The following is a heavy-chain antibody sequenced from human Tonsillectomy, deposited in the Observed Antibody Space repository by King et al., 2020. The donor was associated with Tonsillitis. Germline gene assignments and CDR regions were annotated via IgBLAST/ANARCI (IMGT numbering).Heavy chain of an antibody. CDR3: ARGSRQGGGSGLTFDS. D-gene: IGHD3-16*01. Sequence: VQLQESGPGLVKPSETLSLTCTVSGDSISTYYWSWIRQPPGKGLEWIGYIHFIGSTNYNPSLESRVTISVDTSKKQISLKLRSVTAADTAVYYCARGSRQGGGSGLTFDSWGQGTLVTVSS. CDR2: IHFIGST. V-gene: IGHV4-59*01. CDR1: GDSISTYY. J-gene: IGHJ4*02.